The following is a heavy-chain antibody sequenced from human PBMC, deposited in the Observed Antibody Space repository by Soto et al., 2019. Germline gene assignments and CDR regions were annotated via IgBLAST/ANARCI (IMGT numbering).Heavy chain of an antibody. D-gene: IGHD6-19*01. CDR2: IIPVFGTA. CDR1: GATLDTFINYG. J-gene: IGHJ4*01. CDR3: ARDTIAVAGEGAFDY. V-gene: IGHV1-69*13. Sequence: EASVKVSCKASGATLDTFINYGITWVRRAPGQGLEWMGGIIPVFGTAHYAQRFQGRLTISADESTSTAYMELSSLRSEDTAVYYCARDTIAVAGEGAFDYWG.